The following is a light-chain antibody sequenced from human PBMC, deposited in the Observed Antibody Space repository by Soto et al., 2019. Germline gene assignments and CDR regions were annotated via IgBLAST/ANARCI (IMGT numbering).Light chain of an antibody. CDR3: QQRSNWRRFT. V-gene: IGKV3-11*01. J-gene: IGKJ3*01. CDR1: QSVSSY. CDR2: DAS. Sequence: EIVLTQSPATLSLSPGERATLSCRASQSVSSYLAWYQQKPGQAPRLLIYDASNRATGIPARFSGSGSGTDFTLTIRSLEPEDFAFYYCQQRSNWRRFTFGPGTKVDIK.